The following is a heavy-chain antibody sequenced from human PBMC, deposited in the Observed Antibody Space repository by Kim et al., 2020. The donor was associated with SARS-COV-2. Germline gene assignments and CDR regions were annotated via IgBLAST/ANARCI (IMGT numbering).Heavy chain of an antibody. CDR1: GFTFSDYY. Sequence: GGSLRLSCAASGFTFSDYYMSWIRQAPGKGLEWVSYISSSGSTIYYADSVKGRFTISRDNAKNSLYLQMNSLRAEDTAVYYCARDLPGYSSSWVPGLDYWGQGTLVTVSS. CDR2: ISSSGSTI. D-gene: IGHD6-13*01. CDR3: ARDLPGYSSSWVPGLDY. V-gene: IGHV3-11*01. J-gene: IGHJ4*02.